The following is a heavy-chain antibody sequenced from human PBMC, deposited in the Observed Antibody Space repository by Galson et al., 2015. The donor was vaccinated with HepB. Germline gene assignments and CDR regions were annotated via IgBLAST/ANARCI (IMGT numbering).Heavy chain of an antibody. J-gene: IGHJ3*02. CDR3: ARDHGGYYYVTSAGPLSAFDI. V-gene: IGHV3-21*01. CDR2: ISSSSSYI. CDR1: GFTFSSYS. Sequence: SLRLSCAASGFTFSSYSMNWVRQAPGKGLEWVSSISSSSSYIYYADSVKGRFTISRDNAKNSLYLQMNSLRAEDTAVYYCARDHGGYYYVTSAGPLSAFDIWGQGTMVTVSS. D-gene: IGHD3-10*01.